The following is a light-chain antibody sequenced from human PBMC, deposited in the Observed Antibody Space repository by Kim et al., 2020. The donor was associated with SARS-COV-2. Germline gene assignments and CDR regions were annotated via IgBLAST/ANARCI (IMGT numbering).Light chain of an antibody. V-gene: IGLV3-1*01. CDR3: LAWDSSSGSYV. CDR1: KLGNKY. J-gene: IGLJ1*01. CDR2: QDE. Sequence: SYELTQPPSVSASPGQAASITCSGDKLGNKYASWYQQKPGQSPVLVIYQDEKRPSGIPERSSGSNSGNSATLTISGTQAMDEADYFCLAWDSSSGSYVFG.